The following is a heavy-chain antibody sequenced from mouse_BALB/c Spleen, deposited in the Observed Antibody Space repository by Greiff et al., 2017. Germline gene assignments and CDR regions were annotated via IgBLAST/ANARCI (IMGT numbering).Heavy chain of an antibody. CDR2: INPYNDGT. J-gene: IGHJ4*01. V-gene: IGHV1-14*01. CDR3: ARALYYYGSSCYAMDY. CDR1: GYTFTSYV. D-gene: IGHD1-1*01. Sequence: EVQLQQSGPELVKPGASVKMSCKASGYTFTSYVMHWVKQKPGQGLEWIGYINPYNDGTKYNEKFKGKATLTSDKSSSTAYMELSSLTSEDSAVYYCARALYYYGSSCYAMDYWGQGTSVTVSS.